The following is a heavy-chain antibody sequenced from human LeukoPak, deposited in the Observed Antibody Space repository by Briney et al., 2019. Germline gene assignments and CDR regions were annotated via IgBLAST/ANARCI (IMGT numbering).Heavy chain of an antibody. CDR2: IYSGGST. J-gene: IGHJ4*02. V-gene: IGHV3-53*05. Sequence: PGGSLRLSCAASGFTVSSNYMSWVRQAPGKGLEWVSLIYSGGSTYYADSVKGRFTISRDNSKNTLYLQMNSLRAEDTAVYYCAKDHQYDYVWGSYRYWVDYWGQGTLVTVSS. CDR1: GFTVSSNY. D-gene: IGHD3-16*02. CDR3: AKDHQYDYVWGSYRYWVDY.